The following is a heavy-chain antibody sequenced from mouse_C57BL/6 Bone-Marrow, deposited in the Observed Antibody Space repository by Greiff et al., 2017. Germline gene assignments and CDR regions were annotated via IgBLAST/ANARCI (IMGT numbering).Heavy chain of an antibody. Sequence: EVQLQQSGTVLVRPGASVKMSCKTSGYTFTSYWMHWVKQRPGQGLEWIGAIYPGNSDTSYNQKFKGKAKVTAATSASTAYMELSSLTNEDSAVYYYTNVYYGNNPYYAMDYWGQGTAVTVSS. CDR3: TNVYYGNNPYYAMDY. CDR2: IYPGNSDT. CDR1: GYTFTSYW. V-gene: IGHV1-5*01. J-gene: IGHJ4*01. D-gene: IGHD2-1*01.